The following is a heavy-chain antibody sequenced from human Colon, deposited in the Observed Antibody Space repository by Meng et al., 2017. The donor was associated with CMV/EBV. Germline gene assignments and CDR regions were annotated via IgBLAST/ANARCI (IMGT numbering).Heavy chain of an antibody. CDR2: ISSSSTYI. D-gene: IGHD3-3*01. V-gene: IGHV3-21*01. Sequence: GGSLRLSCAASGFTFSSYTMNWVRQAPGKGLEWVSSISSSSTYIYYADSVKGRFTISRENAKNSLYLHINSLRAEDTAVYYCARAGITIFGMVRYYFDYWGQGTLVTVSS. CDR1: GFTFSSYT. J-gene: IGHJ4*02. CDR3: ARAGITIFGMVRYYFDY.